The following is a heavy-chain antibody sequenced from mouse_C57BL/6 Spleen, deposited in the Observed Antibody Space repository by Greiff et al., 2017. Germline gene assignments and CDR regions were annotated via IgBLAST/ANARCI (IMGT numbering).Heavy chain of an antibody. V-gene: IGHV3-6*01. CDR1: GYSITSGYY. D-gene: IGHD2-1*01. J-gene: IGHJ2*01. Sequence: VQLKESGPGLVKPSQSLSLTCSVTGYSITSGYYWNWIRQFPGNKLEWMGYISYGGSNNYNPSLKNLISITRDTSKNQFFLKLNSVTTEDTATYYCAREGGTLYYALFDYWGQGTTLTVSS. CDR3: AREGGTLYYALFDY. CDR2: ISYGGSN.